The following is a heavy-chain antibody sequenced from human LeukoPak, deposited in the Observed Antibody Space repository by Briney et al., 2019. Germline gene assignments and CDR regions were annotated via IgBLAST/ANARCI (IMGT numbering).Heavy chain of an antibody. CDR3: AAFHGRPTGTTIMADNCFDP. J-gene: IGHJ5*02. CDR1: GFTFTSST. Sequence: SVKVSCKASGFTFTSSTMQWGRQARRRRRERIGCIFVGIGNTNYAQKFQERVTITRDMSTSTDYMELSSLRSEDTAVYYCAAFHGRPTGTTIMADNCFDPWGQGTLVTVSS. D-gene: IGHD1-1*01. V-gene: IGHV1-58*02. CDR2: IFVGIGNT.